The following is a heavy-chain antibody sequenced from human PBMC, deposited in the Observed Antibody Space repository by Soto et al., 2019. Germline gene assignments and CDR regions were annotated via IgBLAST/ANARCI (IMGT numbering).Heavy chain of an antibody. CDR2: IIPVFGTP. J-gene: IGHJ4*02. D-gene: IGHD3-22*01. Sequence: QVQLLQAGGEVKKPGSSVKVSCKASGGTFSNYALNWVRQAPGQGLEWMGGIIPVFGTPNYAQNFQGRVTITADESTSTTYMELSSLRSEDTAVYYCAGRYYNDRGGYHSMWGQGTLVTVSS. CDR1: GGTFSNYA. CDR3: AGRYYNDRGGYHSM. V-gene: IGHV1-69*01.